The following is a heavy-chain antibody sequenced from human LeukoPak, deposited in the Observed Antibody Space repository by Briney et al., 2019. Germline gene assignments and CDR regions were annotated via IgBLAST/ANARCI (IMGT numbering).Heavy chain of an antibody. CDR1: GGSISSGTYY. J-gene: IGHJ4*02. Sequence: SSETLSLTCTVSGGSISSGTYYWSWIRQHPGKGLEWIGHIYYSGSTYFNPSLKSRVAISLDTSKSQLSLMLSSVTAADTAVYYCAREPYGSGTFDYWGQGTLVTVSA. V-gene: IGHV4-31*03. D-gene: IGHD3-10*01. CDR3: AREPYGSGTFDY. CDR2: IYYSGST.